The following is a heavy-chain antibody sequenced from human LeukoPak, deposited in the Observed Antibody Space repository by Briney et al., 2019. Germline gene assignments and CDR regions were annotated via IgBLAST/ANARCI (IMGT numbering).Heavy chain of an antibody. V-gene: IGHV4-59*01. D-gene: IGHD3-22*01. CDR1: GGSISNYY. J-gene: IGHJ4*02. CDR3: AREGGGYPGFDY. Sequence: SETLSLTCTVSGGSISNYYWSWIRQPPGKGLEWIGYISYSGSTNYNPSLRSRVTISVDTSKNQFSLKLSSVTAADTAVYYCAREGGGYPGFDYWGQGTLVTVSS. CDR2: ISYSGST.